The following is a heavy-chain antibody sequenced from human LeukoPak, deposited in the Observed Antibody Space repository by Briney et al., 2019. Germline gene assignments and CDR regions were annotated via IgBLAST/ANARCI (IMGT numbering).Heavy chain of an antibody. Sequence: GGSLRLSCAASGFTFSSYAMYWVRQAPGKGLVWVSRISSEGSSTIYADSVKGRFTISRDIAKNTLYLQMNSLRAEDTAVYYCARAQMGAPTDYWGQGTLVTVSS. CDR3: ARAQMGAPTDY. D-gene: IGHD1-26*01. J-gene: IGHJ4*02. CDR1: GFTFSSYA. CDR2: ISSEGSST. V-gene: IGHV3-74*01.